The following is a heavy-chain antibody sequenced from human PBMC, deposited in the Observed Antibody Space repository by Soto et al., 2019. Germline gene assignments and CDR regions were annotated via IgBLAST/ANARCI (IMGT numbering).Heavy chain of an antibody. J-gene: IGHJ3*02. CDR2: ICHSGST. D-gene: IGHD1-1*01. V-gene: IGHV4-61*01. CDR3: ARVERGTATTVVDAFDI. Sequence: SETLSLTCTFSGGSVSSGSYYLSWIRQPPGKGLEWIGDICHSGSTHFNPSLKSRVTISVDTSKNQFSLKMSSVTAADTALYYCARVERGTATTVVDAFDIWGPGTMVTVSS. CDR1: GGSVSSGSYY.